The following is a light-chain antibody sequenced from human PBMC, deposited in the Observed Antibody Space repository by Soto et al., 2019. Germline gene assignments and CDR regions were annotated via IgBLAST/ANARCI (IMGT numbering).Light chain of an antibody. V-gene: IGLV1-47*01. J-gene: IGLJ3*02. CDR1: SFNIGRNP. CDR3: AAWDDSLSGQV. CDR2: RTS. Sequence: QSVLTQPPSASGTPGQRVTISCSGSSFNIGRNPVNWYQQFPGTAPKLLIYRTSQRPSGVPDRFSGSKSGTSASLAISGLRSEDEADYYCAAWDDSLSGQVFGGGTQLTVL.